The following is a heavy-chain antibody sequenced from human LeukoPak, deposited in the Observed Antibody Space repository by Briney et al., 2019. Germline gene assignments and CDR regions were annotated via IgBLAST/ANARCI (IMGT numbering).Heavy chain of an antibody. CDR2: INHSGST. CDR3: ARPGTFYYDSSVYSNFDY. J-gene: IGHJ4*02. V-gene: IGHV4-34*01. CDR1: GGSFSGYY. D-gene: IGHD3-22*01. Sequence: SETLSLTCAVYGGSFSGYYWSWIRQPPGKGLEWIGEINHSGSTNYNPSLKSRVTISVDTSKNQFSLKLSSVTAADTAVYYCARPGTFYYDSSVYSNFDYWGQGTLVTVSS.